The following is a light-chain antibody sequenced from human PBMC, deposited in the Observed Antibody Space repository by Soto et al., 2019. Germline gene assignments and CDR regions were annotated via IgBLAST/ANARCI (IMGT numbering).Light chain of an antibody. Sequence: DIQMTQSPSTLPASVGDSFPITCRANQSISTWLAWYQQKPGKAPNLLIYKASRLETGVPSRFSGSGSGTEFTLTISSLQPEDVATYYCQKYNSAPPTVGQGTKVDIK. CDR3: QKYNSAPPT. J-gene: IGKJ1*01. CDR2: KAS. CDR1: QSISTW. V-gene: IGKV1-5*03.